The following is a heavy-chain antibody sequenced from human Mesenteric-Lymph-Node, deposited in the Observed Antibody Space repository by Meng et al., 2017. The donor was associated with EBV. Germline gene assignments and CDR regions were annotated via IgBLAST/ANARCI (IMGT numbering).Heavy chain of an antibody. J-gene: IGHJ4*02. D-gene: IGHD3-16*01. CDR1: GAAVISGSHY. V-gene: IGHV4-61*01. CDR3: ARATTWGGGEDY. CDR2: VYYSGTN. Sequence: VPPQEWGPGLVQPSETLSLTCTVSGAAVISGSHYWSWIRQPPGKGLEWIGYVYYSGTNDYNPSLKSRVAISVDTSKYQVSLKMYSVTAADTATYYYARATTWGGGEDYWGQGTLVTVSS.